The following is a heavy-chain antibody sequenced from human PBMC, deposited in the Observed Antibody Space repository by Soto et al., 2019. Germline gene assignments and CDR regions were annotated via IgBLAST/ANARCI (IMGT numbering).Heavy chain of an antibody. CDR1: GFTLSSYA. CDR2: ISNDETYK. D-gene: IGHD3-16*01. J-gene: IGHJ5*01. CDR3: ARRGGPDGNNCFDS. Sequence: QVQLVESGGGVVQPGTSLRLSCAASGFTLSSYAMHWVRQPPGKGLEWVAVISNDETYKEYADSVKGRFTISRDNSKNTVDLQVNSLRVEDTAVYYCARRGGPDGNNCFDSWGQGVLVTVSS. V-gene: IGHV3-30-3*01.